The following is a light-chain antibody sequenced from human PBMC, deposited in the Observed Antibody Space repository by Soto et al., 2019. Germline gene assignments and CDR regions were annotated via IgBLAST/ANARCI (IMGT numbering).Light chain of an antibody. V-gene: IGKV1-12*01. CDR2: AAS. CDR3: QQADSFPLS. CDR1: QSIYKW. J-gene: IGKJ4*01. Sequence: DIPMTQSPSSVSASIGDRVTISCRASQSIYKWLVWYQQKPGKAPKLLIYAASSLQSGVPSRFSGSGYGTDFTLTISTLQHDDFATYYCQQADSFPLSFGGRTKVEI.